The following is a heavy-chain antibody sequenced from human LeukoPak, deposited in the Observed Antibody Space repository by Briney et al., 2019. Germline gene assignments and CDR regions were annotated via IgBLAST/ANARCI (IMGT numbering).Heavy chain of an antibody. CDR2: TKQDGSDK. J-gene: IGHJ1*01. CDR1: EXTHKY. Sequence: PGGSLRLSCVASEXTHKYMSWVRQAPGKGLEWVANTKQDGSDKNYVDSVKGRFTISRDNTKNSVYLEMNSLKVEDTAVYYCAREFSWSGRDIWGQGTLVTVSS. V-gene: IGHV3-7*05. CDR3: AREFSWSGRDI. D-gene: IGHD1-14*01.